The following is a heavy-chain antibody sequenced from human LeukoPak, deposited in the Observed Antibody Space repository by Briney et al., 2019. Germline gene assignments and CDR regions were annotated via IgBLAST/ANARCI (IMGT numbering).Heavy chain of an antibody. CDR1: GYSISSGYY. Sequence: PSETLSLTCTVSGYSISSGYYWGWIRQPPGKGLEWIGSIYHSGSTYYNPSLKSRVTISVDTSKNQFSLKLSSVTAADTAVYYCAREVQGYYDSSGYFDYWGQGTLVTVSS. CDR2: IYHSGST. V-gene: IGHV4-38-2*02. J-gene: IGHJ4*02. CDR3: AREVQGYYDSSGYFDY. D-gene: IGHD3-22*01.